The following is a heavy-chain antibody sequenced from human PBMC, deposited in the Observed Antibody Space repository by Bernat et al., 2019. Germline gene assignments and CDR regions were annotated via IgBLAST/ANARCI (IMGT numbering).Heavy chain of an antibody. CDR3: AGLPQCSSAVCSFYGMGV. D-gene: IGHD6-19*01. Sequence: QLQLQESGPGLVEPSETLSLSCTVPGDSVSSSSYYWGWIRQPPGKGLEWIGTIYYSGRTYYNPSLKSRVTTSVDTSKNQFSLNLSSVTAADTAVYYCAGLPQCSSAVCSFYGMGVWGQGTTVTAS. CDR2: IYYSGRT. J-gene: IGHJ6*02. V-gene: IGHV4-39*01. CDR1: GDSVSSSSYY.